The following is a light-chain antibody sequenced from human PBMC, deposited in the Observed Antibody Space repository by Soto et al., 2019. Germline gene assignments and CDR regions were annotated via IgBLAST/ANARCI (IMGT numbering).Light chain of an antibody. Sequence: EIVLTQSPATLSLSPGDRATLSCRASQSVGSYLGWYQQRPGQAPRLLIYDASNRATGIPARFSGSGFGTDFTPTNSGLETKVYDIYYCRQRSDGPSILGGGTRVEIK. CDR1: QSVGSY. CDR2: DAS. CDR3: RQRSDGPSI. J-gene: IGKJ4*01. V-gene: IGKV3-11*01.